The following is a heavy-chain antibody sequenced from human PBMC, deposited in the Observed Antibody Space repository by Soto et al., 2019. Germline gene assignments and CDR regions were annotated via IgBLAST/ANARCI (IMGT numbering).Heavy chain of an antibody. V-gene: IGHV4-59*01. D-gene: IGHD3-22*01. CDR2: IYYSGST. CDR1: GGSISSYY. Sequence: SETLSLTCTVSGGSISSYYWSWIRQPPGKGLEWIGYIYYSGSTNYNPSLKSRVTISVDTSKNQFSLKLSSVTAADTAVYYCARAVYYYDSSGHFDYWGQGALVTVSS. J-gene: IGHJ4*02. CDR3: ARAVYYYDSSGHFDY.